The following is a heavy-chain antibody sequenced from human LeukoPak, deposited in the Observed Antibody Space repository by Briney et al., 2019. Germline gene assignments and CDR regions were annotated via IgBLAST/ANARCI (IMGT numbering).Heavy chain of an antibody. D-gene: IGHD6-19*01. Sequence: QPGGSLRLSCAASGFTFSSYSMNWVRQAPGKGLEWVSYISSSSSTIYYADSVKGRFTISRDNAKNSLYLQMNSLRAEDTAVYYCARVGSSGWYVDLFDYWGQGTLVTVSS. CDR2: ISSSSSTI. J-gene: IGHJ4*02. CDR3: ARVGSSGWYVDLFDY. CDR1: GFTFSSYS. V-gene: IGHV3-48*01.